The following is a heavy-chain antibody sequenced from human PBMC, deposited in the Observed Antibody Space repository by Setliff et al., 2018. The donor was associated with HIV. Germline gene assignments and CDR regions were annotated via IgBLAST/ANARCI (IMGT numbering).Heavy chain of an antibody. Sequence: PSETLSLTCTVSGGSISRCSYYWNWIRQPAGKGLEGIGRIYTSGSTSYNPSLKSRVTISVDTSKNQFSLKLSSVTAADTAVYYCAREDYYYYGMDVWGQGTTVTVSS. CDR1: GGSISRCSYY. CDR3: AREDYYYYGMDV. V-gene: IGHV4-61*02. CDR2: IYTSGST. J-gene: IGHJ6*02.